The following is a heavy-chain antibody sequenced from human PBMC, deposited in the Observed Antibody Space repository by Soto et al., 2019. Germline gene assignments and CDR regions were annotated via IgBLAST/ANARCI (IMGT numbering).Heavy chain of an antibody. D-gene: IGHD6-19*01. CDR3: ARRPLYSSGWTNWFDP. Sequence: PGESLKISCKGSGYSFTSYWIGWVRQMPGKGLEWMGIIYPGDSDTRYSPSFQGQVTISADKSISTAYLQWSSLKASDTAMYYCARRPLYSSGWTNWFDPWGQGTLVTVSS. CDR2: IYPGDSDT. V-gene: IGHV5-51*01. CDR1: GYSFTSYW. J-gene: IGHJ5*02.